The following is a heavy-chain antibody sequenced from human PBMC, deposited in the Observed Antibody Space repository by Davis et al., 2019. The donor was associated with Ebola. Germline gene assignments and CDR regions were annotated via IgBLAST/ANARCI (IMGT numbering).Heavy chain of an antibody. Sequence: GESLKISCAASGFTFSSYAMHWVRQAPGKGLEWVAVISYDGSNKYYADSVKGRFTISRDNSKNTLYLQMNSLRAEDTAVYYCARDWYGDHQLYYYYGMDVWGKGTTVTVSS. D-gene: IGHD4-17*01. CDR1: GFTFSSYA. CDR2: ISYDGSNK. J-gene: IGHJ6*04. CDR3: ARDWYGDHQLYYYYGMDV. V-gene: IGHV3-30-3*01.